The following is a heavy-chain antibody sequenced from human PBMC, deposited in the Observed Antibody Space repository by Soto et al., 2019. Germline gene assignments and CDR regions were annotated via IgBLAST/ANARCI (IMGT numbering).Heavy chain of an antibody. CDR1: GVSIXXXX. D-gene: IGHD3-16*01. CDR2: ISYNGNT. Sequence: QVQLQESGPGLVKPSETXSXTCTVFGVSIXXXXXXXXXXXXXXXPPGKGLEYIGSISYNGNTNYSPSLKSRVTISVDTSKNQFSLKLRSVTAADTAVYYCARIPYTSASFDYWGQGTLVTVSS. V-gene: IGHV4-59*01. J-gene: IGHJ4*02. CDR3: ARIPYTSASFDY.